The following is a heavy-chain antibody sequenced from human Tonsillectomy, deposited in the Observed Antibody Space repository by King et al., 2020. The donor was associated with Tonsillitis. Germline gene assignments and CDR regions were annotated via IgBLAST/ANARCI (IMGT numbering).Heavy chain of an antibody. J-gene: IGHJ6*02. CDR2: IIPIFGTA. D-gene: IGHD3-9*01. CDR3: ARADIWAGYYYHYYYYGMDV. V-gene: IGHV1-69*12. Sequence: QLVQSGAEVKKPGSSVKVSCKASGGTFSSYAISWVRHAPGQGLEWMGGIIPIFGTANYAQQFQGRVTITADESTSTAYMELSSLRSEDTAVYYCARADIWAGYYYHYYYYGMDVWGQGTTVTVSS. CDR1: GGTFSSYA.